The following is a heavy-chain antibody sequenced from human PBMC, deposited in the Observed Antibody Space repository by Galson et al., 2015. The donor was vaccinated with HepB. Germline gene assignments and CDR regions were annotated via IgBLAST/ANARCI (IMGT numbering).Heavy chain of an antibody. J-gene: IGHJ5*02. Sequence: ETLSLTCTVSGGSISSYYWSWIRQPPGKGLEWIGYIYYSGSTNYNPSLKSRVTISVDTSKNQFSLKLSSVTAADTAVYYCARYRIPPFGEFAWFDPWGQGTLVTVSS. CDR1: GGSISSYY. CDR3: ARYRIPPFGEFAWFDP. V-gene: IGHV4-59*01. D-gene: IGHD3-10*01. CDR2: IYYSGST.